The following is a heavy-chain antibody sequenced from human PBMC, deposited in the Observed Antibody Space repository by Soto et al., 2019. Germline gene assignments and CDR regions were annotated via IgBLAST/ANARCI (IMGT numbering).Heavy chain of an antibody. CDR1: GFTFSSYA. CDR2: ISGSGGST. Sequence: EVQLLESGGGLVQPGGSLRLSCAASGFTFSSYAMSWVRQAPGKGLSWVSAISGSGGSTYYADSVKGRFTISRDNSKNTLDLQMNSLRAADTAVYYWPKSAVRRREDYYYMGVWGKGNTVTVSS. CDR3: PKSAVRRREDYYYMGV. J-gene: IGHJ6*03. D-gene: IGHD3-10*01. V-gene: IGHV3-23*01.